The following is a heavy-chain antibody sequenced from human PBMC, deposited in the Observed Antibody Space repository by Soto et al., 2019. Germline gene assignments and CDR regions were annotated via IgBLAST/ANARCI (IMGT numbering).Heavy chain of an antibody. CDR2: IYYSGST. D-gene: IGHD4-17*01. CDR1: GGSISSYY. V-gene: IGHV4-59*08. CDR3: ARLSGDYVESAFDI. Sequence: SKTLSLTCTVSGGSISSYYWSWIRQPPGKGLEWIGYIYYSGSTNYNPSLKSRVTISVDTSKNQFSLKLSSVTAADTAVYYCARLSGDYVESAFDIWGQGTMVTVTS. J-gene: IGHJ3*02.